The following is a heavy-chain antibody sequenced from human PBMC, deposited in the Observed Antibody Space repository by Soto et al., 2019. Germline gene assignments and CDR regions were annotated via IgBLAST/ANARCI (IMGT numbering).Heavy chain of an antibody. J-gene: IGHJ3*01. V-gene: IGHV2-5*02. CDR3: AHFIVVPPSDVFDV. CDR1: GFSLSTSGVG. D-gene: IGHD2-2*01. Sequence: QITLKESGPALVKPTQTLTLTCTFSGFSLSTSGVGVGWIRQPPGKALEWLALIYWDGEKRYSPSQQSRLAITTDTSKNQVVLTMTNLDPVDTATYFCAHFIVVPPSDVFDVWGQGTMVAVSS. CDR2: IYWDGEK.